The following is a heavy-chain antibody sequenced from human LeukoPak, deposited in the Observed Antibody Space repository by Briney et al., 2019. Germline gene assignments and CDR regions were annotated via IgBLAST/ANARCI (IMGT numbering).Heavy chain of an antibody. D-gene: IGHD3-16*01. CDR2: IYDSGTT. Sequence: PSETLSLICTVSGGSISSYYWSWIRQPPGKGLEWIGYIYDSGTTNYNPSLKSRATVAVDTSKNQFSLKLSSVTAADTAVYYCARGRRSHRNYAFDPWGQGTLVTVSS. V-gene: IGHV4-59*01. CDR1: GGSISSYY. J-gene: IGHJ5*02. CDR3: ARGRRSHRNYAFDP.